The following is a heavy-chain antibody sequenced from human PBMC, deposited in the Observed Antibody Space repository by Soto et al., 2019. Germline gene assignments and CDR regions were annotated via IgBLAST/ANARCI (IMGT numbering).Heavy chain of an antibody. J-gene: IGHJ6*02. CDR3: ARDYSTSFEMYYYYGMDV. Sequence: QVQLVQSGAEVKKPGASVKVSCTASGYTFTTYGISWVRQAPGQGLEWMGWISAYNDNTNYAQKLQGRATMTTDTSTSTAYMELRSLRSDDTAVYYCARDYSTSFEMYYYYGMDVWGQGTTVTVSS. V-gene: IGHV1-18*01. D-gene: IGHD6-13*01. CDR2: ISAYNDNT. CDR1: GYTFTTYG.